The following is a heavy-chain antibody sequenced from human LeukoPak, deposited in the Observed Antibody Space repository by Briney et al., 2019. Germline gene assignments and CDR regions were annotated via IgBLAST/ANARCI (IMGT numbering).Heavy chain of an antibody. CDR3: ARIGEQWLVPEYYFDY. J-gene: IGHJ4*02. CDR1: GGSISSYY. V-gene: IGHV4-4*07. Sequence: PSETLSLTCTVFGGSISSYYWSWIRQPAGKGLEWIGRIYTSGSTNYNPSLKSRVTISVDTSKNQFSLKLSSVTAADTAVYYCARIGEQWLVPEYYFDYWGQGTLVTVSS. D-gene: IGHD6-19*01. CDR2: IYTSGST.